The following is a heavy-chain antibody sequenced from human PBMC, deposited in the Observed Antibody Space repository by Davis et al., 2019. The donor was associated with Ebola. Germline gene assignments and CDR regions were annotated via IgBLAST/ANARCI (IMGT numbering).Heavy chain of an antibody. CDR2: IYYSGST. CDR1: GGSISSSSYY. Sequence: MPSETLSLTCTVSGGSISSSSYYWGWIRQPPGKGLEWIGSIYYSGSTNYNPSLKSRVTISVDTSKNQFSLKLSSVTAADTAVYYCARGGLTMVRGVMDYYYYYGMDVWGQGTTVTVSS. D-gene: IGHD3-10*01. V-gene: IGHV4-39*07. CDR3: ARGGLTMVRGVMDYYYYYGMDV. J-gene: IGHJ6*02.